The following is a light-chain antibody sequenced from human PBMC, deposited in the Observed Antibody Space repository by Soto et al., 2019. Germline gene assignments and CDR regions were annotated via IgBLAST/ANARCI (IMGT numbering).Light chain of an antibody. CDR2: GAA. CDR3: QQYGRLPLT. J-gene: IGKJ1*01. CDR1: QSVDSNY. V-gene: IGKV3-20*01. Sequence: EIVLTHSPGTLSLSPGERATLSCRASQSVDSNYLAWYQQKPGQAPRLLFYGAASRATGIPDRFSGSGSGADFTLTISRLDPEDAAVYYCQQYGRLPLTFGQGTKVDIK.